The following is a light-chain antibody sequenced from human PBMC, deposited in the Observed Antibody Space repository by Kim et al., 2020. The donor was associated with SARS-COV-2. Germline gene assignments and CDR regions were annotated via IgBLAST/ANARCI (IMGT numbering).Light chain of an antibody. CDR1: ALTRKY. V-gene: IGLV3-10*01. Sequence: SYELTQPPSVSVSPGQTARITCSGDALTRKYVYWYQQRSGQAPVLVIYEDNERPSGIPERFSGSSSGTVATLTVSGAQVEDEADYYCYSTDNTDTHTWLFGGGTQLTVL. CDR3: YSTDNTDTHTWL. CDR2: EDN. J-gene: IGLJ3*02.